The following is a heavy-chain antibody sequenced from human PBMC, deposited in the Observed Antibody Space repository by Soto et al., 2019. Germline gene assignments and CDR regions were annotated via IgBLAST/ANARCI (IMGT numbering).Heavy chain of an antibody. CDR2: IYYSGST. J-gene: IGHJ4*02. Sequence: SETLSLTCTVSGGSVSSGSYYWSWIRQPPGKGLEWIGYIYYSGSTNYNPSLKSRVTISVDTSKNQFSLKLSSVTAADTAGYYCARGPYTRYYYDSSGYYVTNFDYWGQGTLVTVSS. CDR3: ARGPYTRYYYDSSGYYVTNFDY. V-gene: IGHV4-61*01. D-gene: IGHD3-22*01. CDR1: GGSVSSGSYY.